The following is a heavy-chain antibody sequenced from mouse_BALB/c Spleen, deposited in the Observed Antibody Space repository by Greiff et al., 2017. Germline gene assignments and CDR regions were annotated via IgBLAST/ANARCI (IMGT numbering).Heavy chain of an antibody. Sequence: QVQLQQSGAELAKPGASVKMSCKASGYTFTSYWMHWVKQRPGQGLEWIGYINPSTGYTEYNQKFKDKATLTADKSSSTAYMQLSSLTSEDSAVYYCANLYYYDFDYWGQGTTLTVSS. J-gene: IGHJ2*01. CDR3: ANLYYYDFDY. CDR1: GYTFTSYW. CDR2: INPSTGYT. V-gene: IGHV1-7*01. D-gene: IGHD1-1*01.